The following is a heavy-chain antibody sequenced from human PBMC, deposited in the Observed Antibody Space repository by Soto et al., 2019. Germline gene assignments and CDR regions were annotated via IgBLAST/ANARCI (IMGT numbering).Heavy chain of an antibody. J-gene: IGHJ6*02. V-gene: IGHV3-66*01. CDR1: GFTVSSNY. CDR3: ARDQVAAAGRTNIYYYYYGMDV. CDR2: IYSGGST. D-gene: IGHD6-13*01. Sequence: PGGSLRLSCAASGFTVSSNYMSWVRQAPGKGLEWVSVIYSGGSTYYADSVKGRFTISRDNSKNTLYLQMNSLRAEDTAVYYCARDQVAAAGRTNIYYYYYGMDVWGQGTTVTVSS.